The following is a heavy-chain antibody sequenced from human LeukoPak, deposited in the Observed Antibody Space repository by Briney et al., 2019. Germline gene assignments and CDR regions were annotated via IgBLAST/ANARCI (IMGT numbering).Heavy chain of an antibody. Sequence: PGGSLRLSCAASGFTFDDYAMHWVRRAPGKGPEWVSLISGDGGSTYYADSVKGRFTISRDNSKNSLYLQMNSLRTEDTAVYYCAKNKWRFRELDYDYWGQGTLVTVSS. CDR1: GFTFDDYA. CDR2: ISGDGGST. J-gene: IGHJ4*02. V-gene: IGHV3-43*02. CDR3: AKNKWRFRELDYDY. D-gene: IGHD4-11*01.